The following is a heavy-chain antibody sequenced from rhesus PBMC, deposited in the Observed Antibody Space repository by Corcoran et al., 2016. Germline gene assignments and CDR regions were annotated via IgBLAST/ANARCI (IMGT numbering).Heavy chain of an antibody. J-gene: IGHJ4*01. Sequence: QVQLQESGPGLLKPSETLSLTSAVSGGSIRGGSGCGRLRPPPGKGLEWLWRIYSSSGNTYYNPALKSRVTSSTDTSKNQFSLKLSSVTAADTAVYYCAREDSWYREIEPWGQGVLVTVSS. V-gene: IGHV4S7*01. D-gene: IGHD5-24*01. CDR3: AREDSWYREIEP. CDR1: GGSIRGGSG. CDR2: IYSSSGNT.